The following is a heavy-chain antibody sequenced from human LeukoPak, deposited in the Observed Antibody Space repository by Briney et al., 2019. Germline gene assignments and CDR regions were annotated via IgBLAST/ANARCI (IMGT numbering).Heavy chain of an antibody. J-gene: IGHJ6*03. Sequence: GGSLRLSCVASGFTVSSNYMSWVRQAPGKGLEWVSVIYSGGSTYYADSVKGRFTISRNNSKNTLYLQMNSLRAEDTAVYYCASGSGSYRTPYYYMDVWGTGTTVTVSS. CDR2: IYSGGST. V-gene: IGHV3-53*01. CDR1: GFTVSSNY. CDR3: ASGSGSYRTPYYYMDV. D-gene: IGHD3-10*01.